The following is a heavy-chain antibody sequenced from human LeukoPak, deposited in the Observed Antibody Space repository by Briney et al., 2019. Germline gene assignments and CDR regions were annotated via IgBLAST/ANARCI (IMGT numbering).Heavy chain of an antibody. CDR2: IYCSGST. CDR3: ASLRRYGSGSYYQPSGYWFDP. J-gene: IGHJ5*02. D-gene: IGHD3-10*01. V-gene: IGHV4-31*03. Sequence: SQTLSLTCTVSGGSISSGGYYWSWIRQHPGKGLEWIGYIYCSGSTYYNPSLKSRVTISVDTSKNQFSLKLSSVTAADTAVYYCASLRRYGSGSYYQPSGYWFDPWGQGTLVTVSS. CDR1: GGSISSGGYY.